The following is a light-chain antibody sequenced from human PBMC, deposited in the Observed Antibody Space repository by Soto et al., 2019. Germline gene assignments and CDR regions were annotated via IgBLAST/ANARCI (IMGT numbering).Light chain of an antibody. V-gene: IGLV2-23*01. Sequence: QSALTQPSSVSGSPGQSIAISCTGTNSNVGNYNLVSWFQQHPGKAPKIIIYEETRRPSGVSHRFSGSKSGNTASLTISGLQAEDEAHYYCSSYAGIRTCVFGTGTKVTVL. J-gene: IGLJ1*01. CDR3: SSYAGIRTCV. CDR2: EET. CDR1: NSNVGNYNL.